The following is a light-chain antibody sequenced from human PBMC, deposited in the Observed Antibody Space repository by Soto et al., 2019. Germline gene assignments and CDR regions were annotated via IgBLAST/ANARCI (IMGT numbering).Light chain of an antibody. CDR1: STDVGGYKY. V-gene: IGLV2-14*01. CDR2: ETT. CDR3: SAYTPSTTSLL. Sequence: QSALTQPASVSGSPGQSITISCSGPSTDVGGYKYVSWYQQHPGKAPKLIIYETTDRPSGISDRFSGSRSGNTASLTISGLQSEDEADYYCSAYTPSTTSLLFGGGTKLTVL. J-gene: IGLJ2*01.